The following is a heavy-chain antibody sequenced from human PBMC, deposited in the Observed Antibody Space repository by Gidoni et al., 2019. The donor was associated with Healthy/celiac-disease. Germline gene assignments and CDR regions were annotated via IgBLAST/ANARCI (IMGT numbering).Heavy chain of an antibody. J-gene: IGHJ4*02. Sequence: QVQLQQWGAGLLKPSETLSLTCAFCGGSFSGDYWSWIRQPPGTGLEWSGESKHSGSTNYNPALKSRVTISVDTSKNQFSLKLSSVTAADTAVYYCARGIGYCSGGSCPWGQGTLVTVSS. V-gene: IGHV4-34*01. CDR3: ARGIGYCSGGSCP. CDR1: GGSFSGDY. D-gene: IGHD2-15*01. CDR2: SKHSGST.